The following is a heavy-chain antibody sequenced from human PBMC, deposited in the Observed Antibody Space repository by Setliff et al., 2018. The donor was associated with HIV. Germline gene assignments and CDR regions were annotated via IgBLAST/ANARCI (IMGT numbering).Heavy chain of an antibody. D-gene: IGHD6-13*01. V-gene: IGHV1-24*01. Sequence: EASVKVSCKISGYTLTELSIHWVRQAPGKGLEWMANFDPEDGETFYAQRFQGRLTMTEDTSTDTAYMELSSRRSDDTAMYYCATDPGYSSTWYSESFQHWGQGTVVTVSS. CDR3: ATDPGYSSTWYSESFQH. CDR1: GYTLTELS. CDR2: FDPEDGET. J-gene: IGHJ1*01.